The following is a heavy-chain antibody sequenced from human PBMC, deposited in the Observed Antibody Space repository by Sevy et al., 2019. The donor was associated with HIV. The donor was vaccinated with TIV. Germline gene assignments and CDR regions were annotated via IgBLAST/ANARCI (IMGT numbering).Heavy chain of an antibody. J-gene: IGHJ4*02. V-gene: IGHV3-15*07. D-gene: IGHD3-10*01. CDR3: TTHPYGSIIDY. CDR1: GFNISSAS. CDR2: IKAKIDGETT. Sequence: GGSLRLSCGGSGFNISSASMNWVRQAPGRGLEWVGRIKAKIDGETTDYGAPVKGRFIISRDDSRKTVYVQLNSVKSEDTAMYFCTTHPYGSIIDYWGQGTLVTVSS.